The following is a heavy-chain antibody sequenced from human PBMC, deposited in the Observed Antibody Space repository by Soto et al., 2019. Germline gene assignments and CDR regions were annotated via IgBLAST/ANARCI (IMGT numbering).Heavy chain of an antibody. V-gene: IGHV4-4*02. CDR2: LYPSGGT. CDR3: ARCLHCSNGGRFDP. D-gene: IGHD2-8*01. CDR1: GVSISRSNW. J-gene: IGHJ5*02. Sequence: XXTLSLTFSVSGVSISRSNWWTWVRQAPGKGLEWIGELYPSGGTTYNPSLQNRVTISVDYSKSHLSLTLTSVKAADTAVYYCARCLHCSNGGRFDPWGQGALVTVSS.